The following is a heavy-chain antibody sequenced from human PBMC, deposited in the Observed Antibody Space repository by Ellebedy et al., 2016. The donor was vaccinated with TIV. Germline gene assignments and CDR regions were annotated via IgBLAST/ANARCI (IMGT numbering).Heavy chain of an antibody. Sequence: GESLKISCAASGFTFSAFAMSWVRQAPGKGLEWVSGISGSGGGSYQADSVKGRLTISRDNSKNTLFLQMNNLRAEDTAVYYCARYLGLHWYPEPAAHWGQGTLVTVSS. CDR3: ARYLGLHWYPEPAAH. V-gene: IGHV3-23*01. J-gene: IGHJ4*02. CDR2: ISGSGGGS. CDR1: GFTFSAFA. D-gene: IGHD3-9*01.